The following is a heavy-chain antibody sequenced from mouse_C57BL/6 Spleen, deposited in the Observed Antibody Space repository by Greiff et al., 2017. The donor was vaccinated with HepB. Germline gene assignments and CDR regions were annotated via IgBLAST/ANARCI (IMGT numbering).Heavy chain of an antibody. D-gene: IGHD2-4*01. CDR2: IYPRSGNT. V-gene: IGHV1-81*01. J-gene: IGHJ2*01. Sequence: VKLQQSGAELARPGASVKLSCKASGYTFTSYGISWVKQRTGQGLEWIGEIYPRSGNTYYNEKFKGKATLTADKSSSTAYMELRSLTSEDSAVYFCARGVYYEYDEVDYWGQGTTLTVSS. CDR1: GYTFTSYG. CDR3: ARGVYYEYDEVDY.